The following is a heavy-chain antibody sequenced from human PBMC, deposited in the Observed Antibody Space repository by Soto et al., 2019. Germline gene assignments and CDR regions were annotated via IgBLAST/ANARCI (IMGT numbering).Heavy chain of an antibody. V-gene: IGHV3-7*01. J-gene: IGHJ5*02. CDR1: GFTFSSYW. CDR3: ARDIAVSGNWFDP. Sequence: VQLVESGGGLVQPGGSLRLSCAASGFTFSSYWMNWVRQAPGKGLEWVANIKSDGGETYYVDSVKGRFTISRDNAKSSLYLQMNSLRAEDTAVYYCARDIAVSGNWFDPRGQGTLVTVFS. D-gene: IGHD6-19*01. CDR2: IKSDGGET.